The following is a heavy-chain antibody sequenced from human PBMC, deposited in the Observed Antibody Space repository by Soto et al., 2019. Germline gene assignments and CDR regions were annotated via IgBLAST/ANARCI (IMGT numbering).Heavy chain of an antibody. J-gene: IGHJ5*02. D-gene: IGHD2-15*01. CDR1: GFTLGDYA. V-gene: IGHV3-49*03. CDR3: TRESSLYCSGGSCYSGPDWFDP. CDR2: IRSKAYGGTT. Sequence: GGTLRLSCTASGFTLGDYAMSWFRQAPGRGLEWVGCIRSKAYGGTTEYAASVKGRFTISRDDSKSIAYLQMNSLKTEDTAVYYCTRESSLYCSGGSCYSGPDWFDPWGQGTLVTVSS.